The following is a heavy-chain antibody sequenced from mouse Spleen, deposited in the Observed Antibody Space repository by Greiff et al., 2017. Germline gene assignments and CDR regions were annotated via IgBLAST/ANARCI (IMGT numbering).Heavy chain of an antibody. J-gene: IGHJ3*01. D-gene: IGHD2-10*01. CDR2: IYPGDGDT. CDR1: GYAFSSYW. V-gene: IGHV1-80*01. Sequence: QVQLQQPGTELVKPGASVKISCKASGYAFSSYWMNWVKQRPGKGLEWIGQIYPGDGDTNYNGKFEGKATLTADKSSSTAYMQLSSLTSEDSAVYFCARTYYGNYVDWFAYWGQGTLVTVSA. CDR3: ARTYYGNYVDWFAY.